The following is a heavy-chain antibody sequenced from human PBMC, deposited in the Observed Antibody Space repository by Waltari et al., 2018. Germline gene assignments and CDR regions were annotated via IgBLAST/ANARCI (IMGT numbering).Heavy chain of an antibody. V-gene: IGHV1-69*12. CDR1: GGTFSSYA. D-gene: IGHD3-3*01. J-gene: IGHJ5*02. Sequence: QVQLVQSGAEVKKPGSSVKVSCKASGGTFSSYAISWVRQAPGQGLEWMGGIIPIFGTANYAQKFQGRVTITADESTSTAYMELSSLRSEDTAVYYCARAAENYNFWTLPFKNWFDPWGQGTLVTVSS. CDR3: ARAAENYNFWTLPFKNWFDP. CDR2: IIPIFGTA.